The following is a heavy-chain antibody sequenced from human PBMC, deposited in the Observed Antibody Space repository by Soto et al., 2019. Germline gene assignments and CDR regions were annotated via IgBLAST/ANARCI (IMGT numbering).Heavy chain of an antibody. D-gene: IGHD6-19*01. Sequence: SETLSLTCAVYGGSFSGYYWSWIRQPPGKGLEWIGEINHSGSTNYNPSLESRVTISVDTSKNQFSLKLSSVTAADTAVYYCASIAVAGHDAFDIWGQGTMVTVSS. J-gene: IGHJ3*02. CDR3: ASIAVAGHDAFDI. CDR2: INHSGST. CDR1: GGSFSGYY. V-gene: IGHV4-34*01.